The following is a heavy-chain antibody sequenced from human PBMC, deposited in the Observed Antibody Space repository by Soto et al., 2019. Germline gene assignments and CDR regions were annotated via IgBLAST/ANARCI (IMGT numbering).Heavy chain of an antibody. CDR2: IGRNDGSS. J-gene: IGHJ6*02. D-gene: IGHD2-15*01. Sequence: GPLTLSCSACGFTFSAYAISWAHLAPRKRLHSVSAIGRNDGSSYYAGSVKGRFNISRDNSQNTLYLQINGMRAEDTAVYYCGALEGHCSGGTCDGYYAMAVWGQGATVTVCS. CDR3: GALEGHCSGGTCDGYYAMAV. CDR1: GFTFSAYA. V-gene: IGHV3-23*01.